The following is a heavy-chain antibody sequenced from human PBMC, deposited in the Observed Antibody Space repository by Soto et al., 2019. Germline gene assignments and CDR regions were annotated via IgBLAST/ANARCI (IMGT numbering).Heavy chain of an antibody. J-gene: IGHJ4*02. CDR1: GFTFSDFS. D-gene: IGHD5-12*01. Sequence: EVQLVESGGGLVKPGGSLKLSCAASGFTFSDFSINWVRQAPGKGLEWVASVGYSSTSHIYYADSVKGRFTISRDNARSSAYLQMNSLRAEDTAVYYCARDDKRGYDFGYWGQGTLVTVSS. CDR3: ARDDKRGYDFGY. CDR2: VGYSSTSHI. V-gene: IGHV3-21*01.